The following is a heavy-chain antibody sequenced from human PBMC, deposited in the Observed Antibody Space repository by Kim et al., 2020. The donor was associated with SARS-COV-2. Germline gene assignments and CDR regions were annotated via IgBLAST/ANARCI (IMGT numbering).Heavy chain of an antibody. D-gene: IGHD6-13*01. J-gene: IGHJ4*02. V-gene: IGHV3-11*05. CDR3: ARVEYGRSSWYYFDY. Sequence: ADNVQARVTITGDNDKNSLYLQRKSLGAEDTAVYYCARVEYGRSSWYYFDYWGQGTLVTVSS.